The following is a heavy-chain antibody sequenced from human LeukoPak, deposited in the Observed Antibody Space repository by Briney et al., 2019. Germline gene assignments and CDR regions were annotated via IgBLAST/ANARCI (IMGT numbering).Heavy chain of an antibody. Sequence: PGRSLRLSCAASGFTFSSYAMHWVRQAPGKGLEWVAVKSYDGSNKYYADSVKGRFTISRDNSKNTLYLQMNSLRAEDTAVYYCARVSTVWSTYYYYGMDVWGQGTTVTVSS. J-gene: IGHJ6*02. CDR1: GFTFSSYA. D-gene: IGHD3-10*01. CDR3: ARVSTVWSTYYYYGMDV. CDR2: KSYDGSNK. V-gene: IGHV3-30*04.